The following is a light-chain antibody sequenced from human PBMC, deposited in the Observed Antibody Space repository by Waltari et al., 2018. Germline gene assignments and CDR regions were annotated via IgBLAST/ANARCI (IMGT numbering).Light chain of an antibody. V-gene: IGLV2-14*03. Sequence: QSTLTQPASVSGSRGQTITISCTGTSSDIGGYDFVSWYQQFPGKAPKLIIYDVNNRPSGGSDRFSGFKSGNTASLNISGLQPEDEAEYYCSSYTSTNTHVVFGGGTKLTVL. CDR2: DVN. CDR3: SSYTSTNTHVV. CDR1: SSDIGGYDF. J-gene: IGLJ2*01.